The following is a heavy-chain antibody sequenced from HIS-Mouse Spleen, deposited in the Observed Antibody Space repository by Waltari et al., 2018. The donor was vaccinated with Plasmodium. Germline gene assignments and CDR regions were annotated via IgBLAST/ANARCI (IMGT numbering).Heavy chain of an antibody. CDR1: GGSISSSSYY. CDR3: ARGNLMTTVTTDY. Sequence: QLQLHESGPGLVKPSETLSLTCTASGGSISSSSYYWGRLRQPPVQGLEWLGSIYYSCSTYYNPSLKSRVTISVDTSKNQFSLKLSSVTAADTAVYYCARGNLMTTVTTDYWGQGTLVTVSS. V-gene: IGHV4-39*07. CDR2: IYYSCST. D-gene: IGHD4-4*01. J-gene: IGHJ4*02.